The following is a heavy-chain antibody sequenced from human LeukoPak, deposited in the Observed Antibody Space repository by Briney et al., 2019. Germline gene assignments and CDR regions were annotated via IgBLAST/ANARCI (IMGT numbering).Heavy chain of an antibody. CDR1: GGSISSSNW. D-gene: IGHD3-10*01. V-gene: IGHV4-4*02. Sequence: SGTLSLTCAVSGGSISSSNWWSWVRQPPGKGLEWIGEIYHSGSINYNPSLKSRVTISVDKSKNQFSLKLSSVTAADTAVYYCTRVGTYYYGSGRSDVFDYWGQGTLVTVSS. J-gene: IGHJ4*02. CDR2: IYHSGSI. CDR3: TRVGTYYYGSGRSDVFDY.